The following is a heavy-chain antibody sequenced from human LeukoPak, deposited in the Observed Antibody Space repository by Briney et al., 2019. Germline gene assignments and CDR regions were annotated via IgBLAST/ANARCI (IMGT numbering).Heavy chain of an antibody. V-gene: IGHV3-9*01. J-gene: IGHJ4*02. Sequence: PGRSLRLSCAASGFTFDDYAMHWVRQAPGKGLEWVSGISWNSGSIGYADSVKGRFTISRDNAKNSLYLQMNSLRAEDTALYYCAKRAYGGWRDYDSSGYYFDYWGQGTLVTVSS. CDR1: GFTFDDYA. CDR3: AKRAYGGWRDYDSSGYYFDY. D-gene: IGHD3-22*01. CDR2: ISWNSGSI.